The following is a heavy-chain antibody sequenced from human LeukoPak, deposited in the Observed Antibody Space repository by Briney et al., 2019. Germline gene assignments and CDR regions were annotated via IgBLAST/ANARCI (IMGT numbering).Heavy chain of an antibody. Sequence: GGSLRLSCAASGFTFSSYSMNWVRQAPGKGLEWVSSISSSSSTIYYADSVKGRFTISRDNAKNSLYLQMNSLRAEDTAVYYCARGGSVSFFSRPYYYYYMDVWGKGTTVTVSS. CDR2: ISSSSSTI. D-gene: IGHD3-3*02. CDR3: ARGGSVSFFSRPYYYYYMDV. CDR1: GFTFSSYS. J-gene: IGHJ6*03. V-gene: IGHV3-48*01.